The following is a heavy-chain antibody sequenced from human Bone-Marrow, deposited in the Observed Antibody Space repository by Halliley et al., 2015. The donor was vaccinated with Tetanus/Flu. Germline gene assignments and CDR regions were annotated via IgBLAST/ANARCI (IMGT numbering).Heavy chain of an antibody. CDR2: ISGSGRNT. J-gene: IGHJ5*02. V-gene: IGHV3-48*03. Sequence: AVSGFNFNSYEMNWVRQAPGKGLGWVSYISGSGRNTKYADSVKGRFTIARDNAKNSLYLQMNSLRAEDTAVYFCARDLGTSGIAPSAWFDPWGQGTLVTVSS. CDR1: GFNFNSYE. D-gene: IGHD1-26*01. CDR3: ARDLGTSGIAPSAWFDP.